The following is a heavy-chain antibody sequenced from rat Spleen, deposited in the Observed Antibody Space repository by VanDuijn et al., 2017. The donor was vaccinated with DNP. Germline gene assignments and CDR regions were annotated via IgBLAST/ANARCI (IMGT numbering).Heavy chain of an antibody. D-gene: IGHD1-4*01. CDR2: ISPSGGTT. Sequence: EVQLVESGGGLVQPGRSMKLSCAASGFTFNNYDMAWVRQAPRKGLEWVTSISPSGGTTYYRDSVKGRFTISRDNAKSTLYLQMDSLRSEDTATYYCTTESAGLRVWDYWGQGVMGTVSS. CDR3: TTESAGLRVWDY. V-gene: IGHV5-27*01. J-gene: IGHJ2*01. CDR1: GFTFNNYD.